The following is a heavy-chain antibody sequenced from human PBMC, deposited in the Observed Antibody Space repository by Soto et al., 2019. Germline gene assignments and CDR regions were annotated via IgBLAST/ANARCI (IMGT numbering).Heavy chain of an antibody. CDR1: GGSFSGYY. Sequence: ETLSLTCAVYGGSFSGYYWSWIRQPPGKGLEWIGEINHSGSTNYNPSLKSRVTISVDTSKNQFSLKLSSVTAADTAVYYCARGYSYGPPYYYGMDVWGQGTTVTVSS. D-gene: IGHD5-18*01. V-gene: IGHV4-34*01. CDR3: ARGYSYGPPYYYGMDV. J-gene: IGHJ6*02. CDR2: INHSGST.